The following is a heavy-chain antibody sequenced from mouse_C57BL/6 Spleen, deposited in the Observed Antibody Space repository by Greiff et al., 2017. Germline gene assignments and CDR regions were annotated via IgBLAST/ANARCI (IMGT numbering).Heavy chain of an antibody. CDR2: INPSSGYT. D-gene: IGHD1-1*02. CDR1: GYTFTSYW. V-gene: IGHV1-7*01. Sequence: QVQLQQPGAELAKPGASVKLSCKASGYTFTSYWMHWVKQRPGQGLEWIGYINPSSGYTKYNQKFKDKATLTVDKSSSTAYMQLSSLTYEDSAVYYCARSEDYGALVWFAGWGQRTLVSVST. CDR3: ARSEDYGALVWFAG. J-gene: IGHJ3*01.